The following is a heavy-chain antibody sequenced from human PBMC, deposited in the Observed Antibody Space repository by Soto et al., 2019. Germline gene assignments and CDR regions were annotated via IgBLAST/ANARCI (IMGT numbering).Heavy chain of an antibody. CDR1: GGSFGSSA. Sequence: SVKVSCKASGGSFGSSAVSWVRQAPGQGLEWMGGITPVFGAPKYAQKFQGRVAITADESTSTAYMELTSLRSEDTAVYYCARGDLATLAYFEFWGEGTLVTVSS. V-gene: IGHV1-69*13. J-gene: IGHJ4*02. CDR2: ITPVFGAP. CDR3: ARGDLATLAYFEF.